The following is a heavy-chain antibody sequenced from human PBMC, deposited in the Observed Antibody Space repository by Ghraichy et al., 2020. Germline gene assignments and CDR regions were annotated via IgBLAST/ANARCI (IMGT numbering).Heavy chain of an antibody. Sequence: SETLSLTCTVSGGSISSYYWSWIRQPPGKGLEWIGYIYYSGSTNYNPSLKSRVTISVDTSKNQFSLKLSSVTAADTAVYYCARFHNYYDSSGSVCYFDYWGQGTLVTVSS. V-gene: IGHV4-59*01. CDR2: IYYSGST. CDR3: ARFHNYYDSSGSVCYFDY. CDR1: GGSISSYY. D-gene: IGHD3-22*01. J-gene: IGHJ4*02.